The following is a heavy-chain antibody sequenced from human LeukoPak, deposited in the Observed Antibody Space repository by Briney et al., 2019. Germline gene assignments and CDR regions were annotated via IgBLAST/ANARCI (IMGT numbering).Heavy chain of an antibody. Sequence: GASVKVSCKASGYSFSDYAIHWVRQAPGQRPEWMGWINAGNGKTKYSQNFQGRVTITRDRSASTAYMELSSLRSEDTSVYYCARGRWTATETTYYLDYWGQGTLVTVSS. D-gene: IGHD4-17*01. J-gene: IGHJ4*02. CDR1: GYSFSDYA. V-gene: IGHV1-3*01. CDR3: ARGRWTATETTYYLDY. CDR2: INAGNGKT.